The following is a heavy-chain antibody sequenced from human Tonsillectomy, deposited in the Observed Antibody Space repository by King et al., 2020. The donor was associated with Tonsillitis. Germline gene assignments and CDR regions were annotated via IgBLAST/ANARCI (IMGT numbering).Heavy chain of an antibody. J-gene: IGHJ5*02. V-gene: IGHV3-23*04. D-gene: IGHD6-13*01. Sequence: VQLVESGGGLVQPGGSLRLSCAASGFTFSTYAISWVRQAPGKGLEWVSGISGSGISTYYADSAKGRFTISRDNSKNTLCLQMNSLRAEDTAVYYCAKDPPARYSRASNWFDPWGQGTLVTVSS. CDR2: ISGSGIST. CDR1: GFTFSTYA. CDR3: AKDPPARYSRASNWFDP.